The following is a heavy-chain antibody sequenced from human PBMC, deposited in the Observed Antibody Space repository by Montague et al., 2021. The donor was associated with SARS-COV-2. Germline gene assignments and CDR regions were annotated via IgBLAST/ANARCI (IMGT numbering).Heavy chain of an antibody. J-gene: IGHJ6*02. CDR3: AGVVRYYDFWSGYTEYYYYGMDV. Sequence: SETLSLTCTVSGGSISSYFWSWIRQPPGKGLEWIGSIYHSGTTNYSPSLKSRVTISVDTSKNQFSLKLSSVTAADTAVYYCAGVVRYYDFWSGYTEYYYYGMDVWGQGTTVTVSS. CDR1: GGSISSYF. D-gene: IGHD3-3*01. CDR2: IYHSGTT. V-gene: IGHV4-59*01.